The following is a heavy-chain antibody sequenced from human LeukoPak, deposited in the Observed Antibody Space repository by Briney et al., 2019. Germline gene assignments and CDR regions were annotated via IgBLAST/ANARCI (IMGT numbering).Heavy chain of an antibody. CDR3: ARVLKWFGVDAFDI. CDR1: GFSISSGYY. D-gene: IGHD3-10*01. CDR2: FYHSGNT. V-gene: IGHV4-38-2*01. J-gene: IGHJ3*02. Sequence: SETLSLTCAVSGFSISSGYYWGWIRQPPGKGLEWIGSFYHSGNTYYNPSLKSRVTISVDTFKNQFSLKLSSVTAADTAVYYCARVLKWFGVDAFDIWGQGTMVTVSS.